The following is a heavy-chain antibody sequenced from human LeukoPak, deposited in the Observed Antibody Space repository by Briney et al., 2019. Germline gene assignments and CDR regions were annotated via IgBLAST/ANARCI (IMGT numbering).Heavy chain of an antibody. CDR3: ARDLVQLWSKDF. V-gene: IGHV3-48*03. CDR1: GFTFGNYE. J-gene: IGHJ4*02. CDR2: ISSSGRNI. Sequence: GGSLRLSCAASGFTFGNYEFNWVRQAPGKGLEWVSYISSSGRNIYYADSVKGRFTISRDNAKNSLYLQMNSLRAEDTAVYYCARDLVQLWSKDFWGQGTLVTVSS. D-gene: IGHD5-18*01.